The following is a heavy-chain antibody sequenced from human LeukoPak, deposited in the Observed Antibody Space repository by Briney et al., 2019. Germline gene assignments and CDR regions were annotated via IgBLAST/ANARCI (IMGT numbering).Heavy chain of an antibody. J-gene: IGHJ3*01. CDR2: IYSDGSP. D-gene: IGHD3-3*01. CDR3: ARSSPATLGASDFWSGYYTGAFDV. Sequence: GGSLRLSCAVSGFTVTSKYMTWVRQVPGKGLEWVSLIYSDGSPYYADSVKGRFTISRQRSSNTLFLQMDSLRVEDTAVYYCARSSPATLGASDFWSGYYTGAFDVWGQGTMVTVSS. CDR1: GFTVTSKY. V-gene: IGHV3-53*04.